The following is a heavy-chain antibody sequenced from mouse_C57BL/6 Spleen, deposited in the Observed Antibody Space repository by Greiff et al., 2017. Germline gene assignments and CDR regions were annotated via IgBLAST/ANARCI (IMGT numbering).Heavy chain of an antibody. CDR3: TPDGTWFAY. CDR1: GFNIKDDY. V-gene: IGHV14-4*01. Sequence: EVQRVESGAELVRPGASVKLSCTASGFNIKDDYMHWVKQRPEQGLEWIGWIDPENGDTEYASKFQGKATITADTSSNTAYLQLSSLTSEDTAVYYCTPDGTWFAYWGQGTLVTVSA. D-gene: IGHD2-1*01. CDR2: IDPENGDT. J-gene: IGHJ3*01.